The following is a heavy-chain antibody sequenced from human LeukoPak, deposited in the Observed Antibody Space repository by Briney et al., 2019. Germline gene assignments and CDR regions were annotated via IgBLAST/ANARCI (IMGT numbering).Heavy chain of an antibody. J-gene: IGHJ4*02. CDR3: ARSETREMATMFDY. V-gene: IGHV1-69*05. D-gene: IGHD5-24*01. Sequence: SVKVSCKASGGTFSSYAISWVRQAPGQGLEWMGRIIPIFGTANYAQKFQGRVTITTDESTSTAYMELSSLRSEDTAVYYCARSETREMATMFDYWGQGTLVTVSS. CDR2: IIPIFGTA. CDR1: GGTFSSYA.